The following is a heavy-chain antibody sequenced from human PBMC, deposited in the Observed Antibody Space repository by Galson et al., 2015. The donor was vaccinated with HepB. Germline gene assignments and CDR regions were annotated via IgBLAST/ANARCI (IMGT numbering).Heavy chain of an antibody. Sequence: SLRLSCAASGFTFSSYAMSWVRQAPGKGLEWVSAISGSGGSTYYADSVKGRFTISRDNSKNTLYLQMNSLRAEDTAVYYCAKLPDYDILTGYQNDAFDIWGQGTMVTVSS. V-gene: IGHV3-23*01. CDR2: ISGSGGST. D-gene: IGHD3-9*01. CDR1: GFTFSSYA. CDR3: AKLPDYDILTGYQNDAFDI. J-gene: IGHJ3*02.